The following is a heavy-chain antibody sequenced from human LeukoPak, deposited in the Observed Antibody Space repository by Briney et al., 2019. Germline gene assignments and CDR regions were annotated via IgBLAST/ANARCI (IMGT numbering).Heavy chain of an antibody. V-gene: IGHV3-7*01. Sequence: PGGSLRLPCAASGFTFTSYWMSWVRQAPGKGLEWVANIKQDGSDRNYVDSVKGRFTISRDNAKNSLYLQMNSLRVEDTAVYYCAKYSYGSGTSFDPWGQGTLVTVSS. D-gene: IGHD3-10*01. J-gene: IGHJ5*02. CDR3: AKYSYGSGTSFDP. CDR2: IKQDGSDR. CDR1: GFTFTSYW.